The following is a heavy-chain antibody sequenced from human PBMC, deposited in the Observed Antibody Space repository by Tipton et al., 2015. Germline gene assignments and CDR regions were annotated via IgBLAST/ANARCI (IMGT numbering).Heavy chain of an antibody. Sequence: QLVQSGAEVKKPGASVKVSCKSSGYSFSNYDINWVRQATGQGLEWMGWMNPYSGNTAYAQKFQGRVTMTRNTSISTAYMELSSLTSEDTAVYYCASFNCGGDCYSYRGWFDPWGQGTLVTVSS. V-gene: IGHV1-8*01. CDR3: ASFNCGGDCYSYRGWFDP. J-gene: IGHJ5*02. CDR2: MNPYSGNT. D-gene: IGHD2-21*02. CDR1: GYSFSNYD.